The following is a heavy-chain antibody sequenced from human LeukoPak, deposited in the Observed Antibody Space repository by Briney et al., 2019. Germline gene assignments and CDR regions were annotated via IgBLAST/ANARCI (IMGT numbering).Heavy chain of an antibody. CDR2: INHSGST. Sequence: SETLSLTCAVYGGSFSGYYWSWIRQPPGKGLEWIGEINHSGSTNYNPSLKSRVTISVDTSKNPFSLKLSSVTAADTAVYYCARDLHGVDYWGQGTLVTVSS. D-gene: IGHD3-16*01. CDR1: GGSFSGYY. CDR3: ARDLHGVDY. J-gene: IGHJ4*02. V-gene: IGHV4-34*01.